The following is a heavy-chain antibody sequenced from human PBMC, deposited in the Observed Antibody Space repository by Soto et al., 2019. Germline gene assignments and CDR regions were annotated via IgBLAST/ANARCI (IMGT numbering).Heavy chain of an antibody. CDR1: EFTFSNYA. CDR3: ARAPLYSSSVDY. CDR2: ISDNGGTT. V-gene: IGHV3-23*01. J-gene: IGHJ4*02. D-gene: IGHD6-6*01. Sequence: GGSLRLSCAASEFTFSNYAMSWVRQAPGKGLEWVSSISDNGGTTYYADSVKGRFTISRDNSKNTLYLQMNSLRAEDTAVYYCARAPLYSSSVDYWGQGTLVTVSS.